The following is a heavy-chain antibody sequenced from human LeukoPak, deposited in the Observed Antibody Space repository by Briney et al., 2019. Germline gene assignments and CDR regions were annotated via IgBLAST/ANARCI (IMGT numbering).Heavy chain of an antibody. CDR2: ISYSGST. CDR1: GGSISSYF. J-gene: IGHJ4*02. D-gene: IGHD1-26*01. V-gene: IGHV4-59*08. CDR3: ARRRERRRTDRFDYFDY. Sequence: SETLCLTCTVSGGSISSYFWSWFRQPPGKGLEWIGYISYSGSTNYNPSLKSRITIALDASKNQFSLKSSSVTAADTALFYCARRRERRRTDRFDYFDYWGQGALVAVPS.